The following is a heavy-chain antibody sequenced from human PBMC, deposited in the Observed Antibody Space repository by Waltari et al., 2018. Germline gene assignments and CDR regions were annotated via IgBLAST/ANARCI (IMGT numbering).Heavy chain of an antibody. D-gene: IGHD3-3*01. CDR1: GGSFSGYY. CDR3: ARLIFGVDKHQSTGMDV. J-gene: IGHJ6*04. CDR2: ISSSGSTK. Sequence: VQLQQWGAGLLKPSDTLSLTCAVYGGSFSGYYWRWIRQPPGKGLEWVSYISSSGSTKYYAESVKGRFTISRDNAKNSLYLQMNSPRAEDTAVYYCARLIFGVDKHQSTGMDVWGKGTTVTVSS. V-gene: IGHV3-11*04.